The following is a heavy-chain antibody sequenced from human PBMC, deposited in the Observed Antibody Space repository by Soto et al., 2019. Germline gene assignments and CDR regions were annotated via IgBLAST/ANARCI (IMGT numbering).Heavy chain of an antibody. CDR2: ISYDGSNK. CDR1: GFTFSSYA. CDR3: ARTISVLYYFDY. V-gene: IGHV3-30-3*01. Sequence: GGSLRLSCAASGFTFSSYAMHWVRQAPGKGLEWVAVISYDGSNKYYADSVKGRFTISRDNSKNTLYLQMNSLRAEDTAVYYCARTISVLYYFDYWGQGTLVTVSS. D-gene: IGHD2-21*01. J-gene: IGHJ4*02.